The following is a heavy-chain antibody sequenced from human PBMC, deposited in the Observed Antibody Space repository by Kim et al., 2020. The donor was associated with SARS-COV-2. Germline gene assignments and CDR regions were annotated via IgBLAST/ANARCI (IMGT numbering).Heavy chain of an antibody. CDR3: ARGKDYAWYYFDY. V-gene: IGHV3-53*01. Sequence: GSLRLSCAASGFTVSSNYMSWVRQAQGKGLEWVSVIYSGGSTYYADSVKGRFTISRDNSKSTLYLQMNSLRAVDTAVYYCARGKDYAWYYFDYWGQGTLVTAS. D-gene: IGHD4-17*01. CDR2: IYSGGST. J-gene: IGHJ4*02. CDR1: GFTVSSNY.